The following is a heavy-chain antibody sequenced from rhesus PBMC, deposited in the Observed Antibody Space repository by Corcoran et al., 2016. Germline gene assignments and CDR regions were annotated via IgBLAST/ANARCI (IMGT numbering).Heavy chain of an antibody. CDR3: ARDGGAGTFDY. Sequence: QLQLQESGPGLVKPSETLSLTCAVPGGSISSNYWSWTHQPPGKGLEWIGRISGSGGSTDYNPSLKSRVTISTDTSKNQFSLKLSSVTAADTAVYYCARDGGAGTFDYWGQGVLVTVSS. CDR1: GGSISSNY. D-gene: IGHD1-1*01. CDR2: ISGSGGST. J-gene: IGHJ4*01. V-gene: IGHV4-173*01.